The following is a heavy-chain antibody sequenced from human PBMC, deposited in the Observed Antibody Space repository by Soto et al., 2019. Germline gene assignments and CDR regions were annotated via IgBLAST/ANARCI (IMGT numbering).Heavy chain of an antibody. CDR1: GGSISSYY. CDR2: IYYSGST. CDR3: ARGGYDSSGYPFDY. Sequence: SETRSLTGTVAGGSISSYYWSWIRQPPGKGLEWMGYIYYSGSTNYNPSLKSRVTISVDTSKNQFSLQLSSVTAADTAVYYCARGGYDSSGYPFDYWGQGTLVTVSS. J-gene: IGHJ4*02. D-gene: IGHD3-22*01. V-gene: IGHV4-59*01.